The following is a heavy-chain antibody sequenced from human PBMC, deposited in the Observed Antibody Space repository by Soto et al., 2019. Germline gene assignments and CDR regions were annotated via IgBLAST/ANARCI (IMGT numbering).Heavy chain of an antibody. CDR2: INHSGST. V-gene: IGHV4-34*01. CDR3: ARGRGRYRVLTGGATGYGMDV. Sequence: SETLSLTCAVYGGSFSGYYWSWIRQPPGKGLEWIGEINHSGSTNYNPSLKSRVTISVDTSKNQFSLKLSSVTAADTAVYYCARGRGRYRVLTGGATGYGMDVWGQGTTVTVSS. D-gene: IGHD3-9*01. CDR1: GGSFSGYY. J-gene: IGHJ6*02.